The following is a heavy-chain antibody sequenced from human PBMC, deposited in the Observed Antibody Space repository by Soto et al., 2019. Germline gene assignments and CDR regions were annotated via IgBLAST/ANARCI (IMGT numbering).Heavy chain of an antibody. CDR1: GYTFTRYG. V-gene: IGHV1-18*01. J-gene: IGHJ3*02. CDR3: ARWGVDTATADAFDI. Sequence: ASVKVSCKASGYTFTRYGISWVRQAPGQGLEWMGWISAYNGNTNYAQKLQGRVTMTTDTSTSTAYMELRSLRSDDTAVYYCARWGVDTATADAFDIWGQGTMVTVSS. CDR2: ISAYNGNT. D-gene: IGHD5-18*01.